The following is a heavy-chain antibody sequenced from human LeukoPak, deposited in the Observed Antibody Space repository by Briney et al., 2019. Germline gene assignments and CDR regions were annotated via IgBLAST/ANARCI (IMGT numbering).Heavy chain of an antibody. CDR1: GGSISSYY. D-gene: IGHD6-13*01. J-gene: IGHJ4*02. Sequence: SETLSLTCTVSGGSISSYYWSWIRQPPGKGLEWIGYIYYSGTTNYNPSLKSRVTISVDTSKNQFSLKLSSVTAADTAVYYCARGVYIAAAQYGYWGREPWSPSPQ. CDR2: IYYSGTT. CDR3: ARGVYIAAAQYGY. V-gene: IGHV4-59*01.